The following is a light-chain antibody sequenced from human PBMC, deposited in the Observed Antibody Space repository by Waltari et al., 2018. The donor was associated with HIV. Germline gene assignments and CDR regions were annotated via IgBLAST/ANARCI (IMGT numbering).Light chain of an antibody. CDR1: SSNIGSNT. J-gene: IGLJ2*01. V-gene: IGLV1-44*01. Sequence: QSVVTQPPSASGTPGQRVTISCSGSSSNIGSNTVNWYQQLPGTAPKLLIYSNNRRPSGVPGRFSGSKSGTSASLAISGLQSEDEADYYCATWDDSLNAYVVFGGGTKLTVL. CDR3: ATWDDSLNAYVV. CDR2: SNN.